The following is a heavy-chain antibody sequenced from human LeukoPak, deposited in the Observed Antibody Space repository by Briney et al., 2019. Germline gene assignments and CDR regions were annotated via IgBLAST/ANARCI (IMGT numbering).Heavy chain of an antibody. CDR3: ARGPRPGSSGYPNLDD. Sequence: GGSLRLSCAASGFTVSSNYMSWVRQAPGKGLEWVSLIYSGSSTNYEDSVKGRFTISRDNSKDTLYLQMNSLRAEDTAVYYCARGPRPGSSGYPNLDDWGQGTLVTVSS. V-gene: IGHV3-53*01. CDR1: GFTVSSNY. D-gene: IGHD3-22*01. J-gene: IGHJ4*02. CDR2: IYSGSST.